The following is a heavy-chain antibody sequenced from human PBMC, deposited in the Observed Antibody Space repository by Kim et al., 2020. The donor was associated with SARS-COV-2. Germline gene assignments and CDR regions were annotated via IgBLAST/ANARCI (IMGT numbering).Heavy chain of an antibody. CDR3: TTVMTK. J-gene: IGHJ4*02. V-gene: IGHV3-15*01. Sequence: TDGGKTDYAAPVKGRFTISRDDSKNMLYLQMNSLKTEDTAVYYCTTVMTKWGQGTLVTVSS. D-gene: IGHD4-17*01. CDR2: TDGGKT.